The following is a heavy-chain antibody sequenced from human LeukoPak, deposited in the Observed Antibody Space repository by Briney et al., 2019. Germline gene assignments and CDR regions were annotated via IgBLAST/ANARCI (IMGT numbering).Heavy chain of an antibody. CDR1: GFTFSSYS. D-gene: IGHD3-3*01. CDR3: ARGRKDDFWSGYYFGSSGYYGMDV. J-gene: IGHJ6*02. CDR2: ISSSSSYI. V-gene: IGHV3-21*01. Sequence: GGSLRLSCAASGFTFSSYSMNWVRQAPGKGLEWVSSISSSSSYIYYADSVKGRFTISRDNAKNSLYLQMNSLRAEDTAVYYCARGRKDDFWSGYYFGSSGYYGMDVWGQGTTVTVSS.